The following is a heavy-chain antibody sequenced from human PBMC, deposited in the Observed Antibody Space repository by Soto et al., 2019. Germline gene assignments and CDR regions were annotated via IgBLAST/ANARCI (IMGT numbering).Heavy chain of an antibody. CDR1: GGTFSSYA. CDR3: ARDLGGGSSDAFDI. CDR2: IIPIFGTA. J-gene: IGHJ3*02. Sequence: SVKVSCKASGGTFSSYAISWVRQAPGQGLEWMGGIIPIFGTANYAQKFQGRVTITADESTSTAYMELSSLRSEDTAVYYCARDLGGGSSDAFDIWGQGTMVTVSS. D-gene: IGHD6-6*01. V-gene: IGHV1-69*13.